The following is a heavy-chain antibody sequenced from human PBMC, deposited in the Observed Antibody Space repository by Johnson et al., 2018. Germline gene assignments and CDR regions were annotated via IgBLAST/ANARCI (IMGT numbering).Heavy chain of an antibody. V-gene: IGHV3-30*18. Sequence: QVQLVESGGGVVQPGRPLRLSCAASGFTFSSYGMHWVRQAPGKGLEWVAVISYDGSNKNYADSVKGRFTISRDNSKNTLYLQMNSLGVEDTAVYYCAKQGWVQSYGMDGWGQGTTVTVS. D-gene: IGHD5-24*01. CDR1: GFTFSSYG. J-gene: IGHJ6*02. CDR3: AKQGWVQSYGMDG. CDR2: ISYDGSNK.